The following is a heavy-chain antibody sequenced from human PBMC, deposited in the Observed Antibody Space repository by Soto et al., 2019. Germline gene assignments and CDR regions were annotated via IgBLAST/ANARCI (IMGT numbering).Heavy chain of an antibody. J-gene: IGHJ6*02. CDR3: ASEYCSGGRCYYSGMDF. CDR2: IWYDGSNK. Sequence: QVPLVASGGGGGQPARSLSLSCPASGFTFSSYGMHCALQAPGEGLEGVAGIWYDGSNKYYAGSVKGRFTISRDNSKNTLYLQMNSLRAEDTAVYYCASEYCSGGRCYYSGMDFWGQGTTVTVS. D-gene: IGHD2-15*01. CDR1: GFTFSSYG. V-gene: IGHV3-33*01.